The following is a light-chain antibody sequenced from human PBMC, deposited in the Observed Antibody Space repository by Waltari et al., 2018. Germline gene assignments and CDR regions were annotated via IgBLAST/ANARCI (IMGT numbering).Light chain of an antibody. J-gene: IGLJ1*01. CDR1: SSDVGAYNF. CDR3: CSHGGSNNFYI. CDR2: EVS. Sequence: QSALTQPPSASGSPGPSVPISRTGTSSDVGAYNFVSWYQQHPGKVPKLIIYEVSRRPSGVPDRFSGSKSGNTASLTVSGLQAEDEADYYCCSHGGSNNFYIFGTGTKVTVL. V-gene: IGLV2-8*01.